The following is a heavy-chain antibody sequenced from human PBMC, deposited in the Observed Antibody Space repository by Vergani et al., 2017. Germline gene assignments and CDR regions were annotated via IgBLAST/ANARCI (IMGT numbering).Heavy chain of an antibody. V-gene: IGHV3-23*04. D-gene: IGHD4-11*01. CDR2: ISDNGGTT. Sequence: EVQLVESGGGLVQPGGSLRLSCAASGFTFRNYAMTWVRQAPGKGLEWVSIISDNGGTTYYADSVKGRFTISRDNSKNTLYLQMNSLRAEDTAVYYCAKDPSSPTVTSDYYYYYGMDVWGQGTTVTVSS. CDR3: AKDPSSPTVTSDYYYYYGMDV. J-gene: IGHJ6*02. CDR1: GFTFRNYA.